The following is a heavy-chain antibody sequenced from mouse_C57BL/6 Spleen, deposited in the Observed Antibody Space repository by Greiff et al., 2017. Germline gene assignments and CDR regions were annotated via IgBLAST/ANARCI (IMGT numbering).Heavy chain of an antibody. CDR2: ISDGGSYT. Sequence: EVMLVESGGGLVKPGGSLKLSCAASGFTFSSYAMSWVRQTPEKRLEWVATISDGGSYTYYPDNVKGRFTISRDNAKNNLYLQMSHLKSEDTAMYYCARDYSNENYYAMDYWGQGTSVTVSS. CDR3: ARDYSNENYYAMDY. V-gene: IGHV5-4*01. D-gene: IGHD2-5*01. J-gene: IGHJ4*01. CDR1: GFTFSSYA.